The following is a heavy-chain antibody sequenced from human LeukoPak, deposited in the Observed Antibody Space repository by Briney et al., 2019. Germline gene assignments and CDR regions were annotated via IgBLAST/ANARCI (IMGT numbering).Heavy chain of an antibody. J-gene: IGHJ2*01. CDR2: IRYDGSNK. CDR1: GFTFSSYG. V-gene: IGHV3-30*02. Sequence: HAGGSLRLSCAASGFTFSSYGMHRVRQAPGKGLEWVAFIRYDGSNKYYADSVKGRFTISRDNSKNTLYLQMNSLRAEDTAVYYCAKDPDSDDYGDAASWYFDLWGRGTLVTVSS. D-gene: IGHD4-17*01. CDR3: AKDPDSDDYGDAASWYFDL.